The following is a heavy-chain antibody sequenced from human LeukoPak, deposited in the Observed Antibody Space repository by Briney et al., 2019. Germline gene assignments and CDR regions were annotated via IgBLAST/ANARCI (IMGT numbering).Heavy chain of an antibody. J-gene: IGHJ6*02. Sequence: ASVKVSCKASGYTFTSYGISWVRQAPGRGLEWMGWISAYNGNTNYAQKLQGRVTMTTDTSTSTAYMELRSLRSDDTAVYYCARDLRITIPGYGMDVWGQGTTVTVSS. CDR3: ARDLRITIPGYGMDV. D-gene: IGHD3-9*01. CDR1: GYTFTSYG. V-gene: IGHV1-18*01. CDR2: ISAYNGNT.